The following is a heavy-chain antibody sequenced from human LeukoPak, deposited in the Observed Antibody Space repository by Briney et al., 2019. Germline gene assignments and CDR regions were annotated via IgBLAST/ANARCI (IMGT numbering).Heavy chain of an antibody. V-gene: IGHV4-31*03. Sequence: PSETLSLTCTVSGGSISSGGYYWSWIRQHPGKGLEWIGYIYYSGGTYYNPSLKSRVTISVDTSKNQFSLKLSSVTAADTAVYYCARVLRSFDSDAFDIWGQGTMVTVSS. J-gene: IGHJ3*02. CDR1: GGSISSGGYY. D-gene: IGHD4-17*01. CDR2: IYYSGGT. CDR3: ARVLRSFDSDAFDI.